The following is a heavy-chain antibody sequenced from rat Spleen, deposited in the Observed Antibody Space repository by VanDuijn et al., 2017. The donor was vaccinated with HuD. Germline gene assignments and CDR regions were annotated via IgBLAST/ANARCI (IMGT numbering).Heavy chain of an antibody. V-gene: IGHV5-25*01. J-gene: IGHJ2*01. Sequence: EVQLVESGGGLVQPGRSLKLSCAASGFTFSDYNMAWVRQAPKKGLEWVASISPSGGSTYYRDSVKGRFTISRDNAKSTLYLQMNNLQTEDTAIYFCARSDYQSGSFPYWGQGVMVTVSS. CDR2: ISPSGGST. CDR3: ARSDYQSGSFPY. CDR1: GFTFSDYN. D-gene: IGHD1-1*01.